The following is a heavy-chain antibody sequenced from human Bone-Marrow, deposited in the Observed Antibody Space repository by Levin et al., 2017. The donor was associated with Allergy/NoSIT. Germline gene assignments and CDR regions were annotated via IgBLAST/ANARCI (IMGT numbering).Heavy chain of an antibody. V-gene: IGHV3-30-3*01. CDR1: GFTFSSYA. Sequence: PGGSLRLSCAASGFTFSSYAMHWVRQAPGKGLEWVAVISYDGSNKYYADSVKGRFTISRDNSKDTLYLQMNSLRAEDTAVYYCARDGTDTAMAQLDYWGQGTLVTVSS. D-gene: IGHD5-18*01. CDR3: ARDGTDTAMAQLDY. CDR2: ISYDGSNK. J-gene: IGHJ4*02.